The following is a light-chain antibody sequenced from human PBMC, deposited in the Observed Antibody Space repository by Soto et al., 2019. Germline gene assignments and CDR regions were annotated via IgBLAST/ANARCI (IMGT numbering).Light chain of an antibody. J-gene: IGKJ4*01. Sequence: DIQMTQSPSTLAASVGDRVTITCRASQSVSPWLAWYQQKPGKAPKLLIYKTSRLQSGVPSRFSGSGSGTDFPLNISSLQPDDFATYYCQQYNSSWLTFGGGTKVDIK. V-gene: IGKV1-5*03. CDR1: QSVSPW. CDR3: QQYNSSWLT. CDR2: KTS.